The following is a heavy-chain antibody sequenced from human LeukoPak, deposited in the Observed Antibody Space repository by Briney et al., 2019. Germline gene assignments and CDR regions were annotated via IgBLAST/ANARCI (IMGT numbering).Heavy chain of an antibody. CDR3: ARFGMTTHY. J-gene: IGHJ4*02. Sequence: SETLSLTCTVSGGSISSSPWSWIRQPAGTRLEWIGRIHTSGSTNYNPSLKSRVTISVDTSKNQISLKLSSVTAADTAVYYCARFGMTTHYWGQGTLVTVSS. CDR2: IHTSGST. CDR1: GGSISSSP. V-gene: IGHV4-4*07. D-gene: IGHD4-11*01.